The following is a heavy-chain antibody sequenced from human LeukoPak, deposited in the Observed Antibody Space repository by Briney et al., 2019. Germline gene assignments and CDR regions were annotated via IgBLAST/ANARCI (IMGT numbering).Heavy chain of an antibody. D-gene: IGHD6-25*01. J-gene: IGHJ4*02. Sequence: SETLSLTCTVSGYSISSGYYWGWIRQPPGKGLEWIGSIYHSGSTYYNPSLKSRVTLSVDTSKNQFSLKLSSVTAADTAVYYWARVPPSGVFYYFDYWARGTLVTVS. CDR2: IYHSGST. CDR3: ARVPPSGVFYYFDY. V-gene: IGHV4-38-2*02. CDR1: GYSISSGYY.